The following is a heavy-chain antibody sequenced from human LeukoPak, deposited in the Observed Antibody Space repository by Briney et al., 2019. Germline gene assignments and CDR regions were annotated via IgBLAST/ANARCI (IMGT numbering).Heavy chain of an antibody. CDR2: IKQDGSEK. CDR3: ARDGTYTDYDPDFDI. CDR1: GFTLSRFW. J-gene: IGHJ4*02. D-gene: IGHD5-12*01. Sequence: GGSLSLSCAPSGFTLSRFWMSWGRQAPGKGLEWVSNIKQDGSEKYYVDSVKGRFTISRDNAKNSLYLQMNSLSAEDTAVFYCARDGTYTDYDPDFDIWGQGTLVTVSS. V-gene: IGHV3-7*04.